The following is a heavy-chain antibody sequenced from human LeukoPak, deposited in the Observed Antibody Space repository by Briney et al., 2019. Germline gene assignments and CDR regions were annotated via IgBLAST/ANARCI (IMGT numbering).Heavy chain of an antibody. Sequence: ASVKVSCKASGYTFIIFGLSWVRQAPGQGLEWMGWISTYNGDTNYAQKLQGRVTMTTDTSTSTAYMELRSLRSDDTAVYYCARRSWIGGEGDYWGQGTLVTVSS. D-gene: IGHD3-16*01. J-gene: IGHJ4*02. CDR2: ISTYNGDT. CDR3: ARRSWIGGEGDY. CDR1: GYTFIIFG. V-gene: IGHV1-18*01.